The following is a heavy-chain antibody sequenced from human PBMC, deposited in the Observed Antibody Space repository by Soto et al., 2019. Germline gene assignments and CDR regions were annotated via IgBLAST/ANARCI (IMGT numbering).Heavy chain of an antibody. Sequence: XGSLRLSCSASGITFSTYAMSWVRRAPGKGLDWVSTIGSNGADKQYADFVKGRFTVSRDSSKSTLSLQMNSLRAEDTAVYYCAADYLRHNSLNGYYYSYGMEVWGKGTTVTVSS. CDR2: IGSNGADK. J-gene: IGHJ6*04. CDR1: GITFSTYA. D-gene: IGHD4-17*01. CDR3: AADYLRHNSLNGYYYSYGMEV. V-gene: IGHV3-23*01.